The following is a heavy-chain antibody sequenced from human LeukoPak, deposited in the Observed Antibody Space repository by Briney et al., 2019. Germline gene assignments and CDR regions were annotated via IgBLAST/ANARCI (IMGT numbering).Heavy chain of an antibody. V-gene: IGHV3-33*01. D-gene: IGHD2-21*02. CDR2: IWFDGRNK. Sequence: GGSLGLSCAAYGFAFSSHGMHWVRHAPDKGLEWVGIIWFDGRNKKYADSVKGRFTISRDNSKNTLYLQMNSLTAEDTAVYYCARDYCSGDCYRPDYWGQGTLVTVSS. CDR1: GFAFSSHG. CDR3: ARDYCSGDCYRPDY. J-gene: IGHJ4*02.